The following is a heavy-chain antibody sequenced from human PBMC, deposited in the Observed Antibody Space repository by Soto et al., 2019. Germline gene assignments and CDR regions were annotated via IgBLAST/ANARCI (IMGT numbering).Heavy chain of an antibody. Sequence: GGSLRLSCRVSGFTFNNSGMHWVRQAPGKGLEWMAVISYDGSDKYYADSVKGRVIISRDNSKNTLNLEMNSLRAEDTAIYSCVKDRVPGAYGNYYGMDVWGQGTTVTVS. CDR2: ISYDGSDK. V-gene: IGHV3-30*18. D-gene: IGHD5-12*01. J-gene: IGHJ6*02. CDR1: GFTFNNSG. CDR3: VKDRVPGAYGNYYGMDV.